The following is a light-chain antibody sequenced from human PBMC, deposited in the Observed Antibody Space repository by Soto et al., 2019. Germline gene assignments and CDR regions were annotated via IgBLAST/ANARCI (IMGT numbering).Light chain of an antibody. CDR2: WAS. V-gene: IGKV4-1*01. J-gene: IGKJ4*01. CDR1: QSLLYSPRNKSY. CDR3: QQYFSTPPLT. Sequence: DIVMTQSPDSLAVSLGERATINFKSIQSLLYSPRNKSYLAWFQQKPRQPPKLLIYWASSREIGVPDRFSGSESGTDFTLSISSLQPEDVAVYYCQQYFSTPPLTFGGGTKVDIK.